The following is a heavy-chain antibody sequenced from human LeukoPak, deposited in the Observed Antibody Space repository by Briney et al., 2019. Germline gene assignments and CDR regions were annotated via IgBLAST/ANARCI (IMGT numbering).Heavy chain of an antibody. CDR3: VRDRVTMVRGVNFYYYMDV. CDR1: GFTFSSHS. J-gene: IGHJ6*03. CDR2: ISTSSSYI. Sequence: GGSLRLSCAASGFTFSSHSMNWVRQAPGKGLEWVSSISTSSSYIYYAESVKGRFTISRDNARKSLYLQMNSLRAEDTAVYYCVRDRVTMVRGVNFYYYMDVWGKGTTVTISS. V-gene: IGHV3-21*01. D-gene: IGHD3-10*01.